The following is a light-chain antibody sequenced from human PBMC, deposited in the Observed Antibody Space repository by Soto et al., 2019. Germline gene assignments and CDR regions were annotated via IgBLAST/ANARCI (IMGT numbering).Light chain of an antibody. V-gene: IGLV1-40*01. CDR3: QSYDSSTRVV. J-gene: IGLJ2*01. CDR2: GNS. CDR1: SSNIGAGYD. Sequence: QSALTQPPSVSGAPGQRVTISCTGSSSNIGAGYDVHWYQQLPGTAPKLLIYGNSNRPSGVPDRFSGSKSGTSASLAITGLQAEDEADYYCQSYDSSTRVVFGGGTKLTVL.